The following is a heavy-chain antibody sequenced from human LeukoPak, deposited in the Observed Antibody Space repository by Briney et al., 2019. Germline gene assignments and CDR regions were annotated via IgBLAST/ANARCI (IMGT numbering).Heavy chain of an antibody. CDR2: ISGSGGST. D-gene: IGHD3-10*01. V-gene: IGHV3-23*01. Sequence: GGSLRLSCAASGFTFSSYAMSWVRQAPGKGLEWVSAISGSGGSTYYADSVKGRFTISRDNSKNTLYLQMNSLSAEDTAVYYCAAWGYPKRYYYGSGSYPSWGQGTLVTVSS. J-gene: IGHJ4*02. CDR1: GFTFSSYA. CDR3: AAWGYPKRYYYGSGSYPS.